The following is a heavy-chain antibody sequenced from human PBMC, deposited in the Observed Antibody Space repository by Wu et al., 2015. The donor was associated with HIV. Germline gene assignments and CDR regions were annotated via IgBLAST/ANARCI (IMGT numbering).Heavy chain of an antibody. V-gene: IGHV1-69*12. J-gene: IGHJ6*03. CDR1: GGTFSSYA. Sequence: QVQLVQSGAEVKKPGSSVKVSCKASGGTFSSYAISWVRQAPGQGLEWMGGIIPIFGTANYAQKFQGRVTITADESTSTAYMELSSLRSEDTAVYYCASTRLRDGYKYYYYMDVWGKGDHGHRLL. D-gene: IGHD5-24*01. CDR3: ASTRLRDGYKYYYYMDV. CDR2: IIPIFGTA.